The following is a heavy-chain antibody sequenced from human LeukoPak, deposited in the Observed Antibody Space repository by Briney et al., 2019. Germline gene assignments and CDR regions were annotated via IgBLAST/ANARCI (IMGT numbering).Heavy chain of an antibody. D-gene: IGHD4-23*01. V-gene: IGHV3-21*01. CDR1: GFTFSSYS. J-gene: IGHJ1*01. CDR3: VYGGGYFQH. Sequence: PGGSLRLSCAASGFTFSSYSMDWVRQAPGKGVEWVSSISSSSNNIYYADSVKGRFTISRDNGKNSLYLLMNSLRAEDTAVYYCVYGGGYFQHWGQGTLVTVSS. CDR2: ISSSSNNI.